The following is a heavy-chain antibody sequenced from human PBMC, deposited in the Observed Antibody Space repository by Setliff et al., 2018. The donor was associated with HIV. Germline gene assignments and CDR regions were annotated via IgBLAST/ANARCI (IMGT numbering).Heavy chain of an antibody. CDR3: ARGKTWLRFLDY. CDR1: GGTFSSYA. V-gene: IGHV1-69*13. Sequence: GASVKVSCKASGGTFSSYAISWVRQAPGQGLEWMGGIIPIFGTANYAQKFQGRVTITADESTSTAYMELSSLKSDDTAVYYCARGKTWLRFLDYWGQGTLVTVS. D-gene: IGHD5-12*01. CDR2: IIPIFGTA. J-gene: IGHJ4*02.